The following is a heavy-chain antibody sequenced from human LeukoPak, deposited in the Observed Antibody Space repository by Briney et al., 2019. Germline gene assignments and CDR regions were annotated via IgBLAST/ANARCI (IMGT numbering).Heavy chain of an antibody. Sequence: QPGGSLRLSCAASGFTFSNFGMHWVRQAPGKGLEWVAVISDDGSNTFYADSVKGRFTISRDNSKNTLYLQLNSLRPEDTAVYYCAKDADTATIIYWYFDLWGRGTLVTVSS. CDR3: AKDADTATIIYWYFDL. D-gene: IGHD5-18*01. V-gene: IGHV3-30*18. CDR1: GFTFSNFG. J-gene: IGHJ2*01. CDR2: ISDDGSNT.